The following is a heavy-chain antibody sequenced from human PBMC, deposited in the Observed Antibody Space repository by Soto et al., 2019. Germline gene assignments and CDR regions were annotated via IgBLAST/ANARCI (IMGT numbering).Heavy chain of an antibody. V-gene: IGHV4-59*01. J-gene: IGHJ6*03. D-gene: IGHD4-17*01. CDR2: IYYSGGT. CDR1: GGSISSYY. CDR3: AREVSEIPHPTGYYYYMDV. Sequence: SETLSLTCTVSGGSISSYYWSWIRQPPGKGLEWIGYIYYSGGTNYNPSLKSRVTISVDTSKNQFSLKLSSVTAADTAVYYCAREVSEIPHPTGYYYYMDVWGKGTTVTVSS.